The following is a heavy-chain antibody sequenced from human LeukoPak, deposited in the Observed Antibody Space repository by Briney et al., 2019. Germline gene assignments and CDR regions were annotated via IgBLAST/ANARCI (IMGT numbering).Heavy chain of an antibody. J-gene: IGHJ4*02. D-gene: IGHD3-10*01. CDR2: ISNDGNKK. V-gene: IGHV3-30*19. Sequence: GGSLRLSWAASGFTFSSYGMHWVRQAPGKGLEWVALISNDGNKKYHAESVKGRFTISRENSNNTLYLQMNSLRPEDTAVYYCARADYYTSGTYRYYFDYWGQGTLVTVSS. CDR1: GFTFSSYG. CDR3: ARADYYTSGTYRYYFDY.